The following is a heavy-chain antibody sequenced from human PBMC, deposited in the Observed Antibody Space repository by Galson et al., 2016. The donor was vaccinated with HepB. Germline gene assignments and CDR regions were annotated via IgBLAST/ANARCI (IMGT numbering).Heavy chain of an antibody. J-gene: IGHJ4*02. CDR3: ARGTPDYRPYYFDY. V-gene: IGHV3-49*03. CDR2: ISRKTYGGTT. D-gene: IGHD4-11*01. CDR1: GFTFGDSA. Sequence: SLRLSCATSGFTFGDSAMSWFRQAPGKGLEWVGLISRKTYGGTTAYAPSVKARFTISRDDSKSFAYLQMSSLNTGDTAVYYCARGTPDYRPYYFDYWGQGTLVTVSS.